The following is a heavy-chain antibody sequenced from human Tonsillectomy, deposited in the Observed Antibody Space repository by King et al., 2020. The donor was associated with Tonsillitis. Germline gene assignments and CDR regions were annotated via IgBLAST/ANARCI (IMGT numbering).Heavy chain of an antibody. Sequence: VQLVESGGGVVQPGRSLRLSCATSGFTFSSHGMHWVRQAPGKGLEGVAVIWFVGSHDFYADSVKGRFTMSRDNSKNTLYLQMNSLRAEDTALYYCARDKGRSWFGPMDYWGQGTLVTVSS. CDR1: GFTFSSHG. CDR3: ARDKGRSWFGPMDY. CDR2: IWFVGSHD. V-gene: IGHV3-33*01. J-gene: IGHJ4*02. D-gene: IGHD6-13*01.